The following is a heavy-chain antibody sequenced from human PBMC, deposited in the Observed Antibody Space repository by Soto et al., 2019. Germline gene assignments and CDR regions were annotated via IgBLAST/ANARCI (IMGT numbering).Heavy chain of an antibody. V-gene: IGHV3-23*01. J-gene: IGHJ4*02. CDR1: GFTFSRYA. CDR3: AKDDGSGSYSDY. D-gene: IGHD3-10*01. Sequence: GGSLRLSCAASGFTFSRYAMTWVRQAPGKGLEWVSTISGSGGDTYYADSVKGRFTISRDNSKNTLYLQMNNPRAEDTAVYYCAKDDGSGSYSDYWGQGTLVTVSS. CDR2: ISGSGGDT.